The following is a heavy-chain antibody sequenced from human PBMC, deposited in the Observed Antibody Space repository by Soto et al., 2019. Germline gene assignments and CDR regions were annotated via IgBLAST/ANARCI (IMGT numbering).Heavy chain of an antibody. J-gene: IGHJ4*02. CDR2: ISASNGNT. CDR1: GYTFNKYS. Sequence: QGQLVQSGAEVKKPGASVKVSCKASGYTFNKYSISWVRQAPGQGLEWMGWISASNGNTDFAQKFQGRVTMAKDTSTSTAYMELRSLRSDDTAVFYCTRGHGDFAGDFDYWGQGTLVTVSS. CDR3: TRGHGDFAGDFDY. D-gene: IGHD4-17*01. V-gene: IGHV1-18*04.